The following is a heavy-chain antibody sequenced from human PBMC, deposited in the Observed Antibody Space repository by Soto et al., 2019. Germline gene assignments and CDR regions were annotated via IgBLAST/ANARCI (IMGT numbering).Heavy chain of an antibody. V-gene: IGHV1-46*03. J-gene: IGHJ3*02. Sequence: QVQLVQSGAEAKKPGASVKVSCKASGYTFTSYYIHWVRQAPGQGLEWMGIINPSGGSTTYAQKFQSRVTMTRDTSTSTVYMELSSLRSEDTAVYYCTRAPSYGAFDIWGQGTMVTVSS. CDR1: GYTFTSYY. CDR3: TRAPSYGAFDI. CDR2: INPSGGST. D-gene: IGHD4-17*01.